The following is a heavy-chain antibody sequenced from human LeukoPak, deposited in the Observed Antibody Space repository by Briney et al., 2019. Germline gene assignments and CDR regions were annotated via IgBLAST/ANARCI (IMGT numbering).Heavy chain of an antibody. V-gene: IGHV3-9*01. J-gene: IGHJ4*02. CDR2: ISWNSGSI. Sequence: PGRSLRLSCAASGFTFDDYAMNWVRQAPGKGLEWVSGISWNSGSIGYADSAKGRFSISRDNAKNPLYLQMNSLRAEDTAVYYCARDMRKSGSSWYSLFDYWSQGTLVTVSS. CDR1: GFTFDDYA. CDR3: ARDMRKSGSSWYSLFDY. D-gene: IGHD6-13*01.